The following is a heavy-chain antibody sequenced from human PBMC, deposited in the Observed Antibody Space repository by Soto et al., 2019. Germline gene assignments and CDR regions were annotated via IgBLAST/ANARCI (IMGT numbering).Heavy chain of an antibody. D-gene: IGHD6-19*01. J-gene: IGHJ4*02. CDR1: GYTFTGYY. V-gene: IGHV1-2*02. CDR2: INPNSGDT. Sequence: QVQLVQSGAEVKKPGASVKVSCKTSGYTFTGYYIHRVRQAPGQGLEWMALINPNSGDTNYGHKFQGRVTLTRDTSINTVYMEVTSLRFDDTAVYYCAVAGLPFEYWGQGALVTVFS. CDR3: AVAGLPFEY.